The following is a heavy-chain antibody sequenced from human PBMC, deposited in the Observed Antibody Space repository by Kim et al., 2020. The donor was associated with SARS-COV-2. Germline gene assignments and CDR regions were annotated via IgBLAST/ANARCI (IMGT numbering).Heavy chain of an antibody. Sequence: GGSLRLSCAASGFTFSSNGMSWVRQAPGKGLEWVANIKEDGSEKYYVDSVKGRFTISRDKAKNSLYLQMNSLRAEDTAVYYCARNQYWGQGTLVAVSS. J-gene: IGHJ4*02. CDR2: IKEDGSEK. CDR3: ARNQY. V-gene: IGHV3-7*01. CDR1: GFTFSSNG.